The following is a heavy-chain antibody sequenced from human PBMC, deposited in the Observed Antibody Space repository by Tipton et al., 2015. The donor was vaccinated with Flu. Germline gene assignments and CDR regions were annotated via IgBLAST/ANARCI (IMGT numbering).Heavy chain of an antibody. Sequence: TLSLTCSVSVSSIGSGYFWGWIRLPPGKGLEWIGSIYHTGRTYLNPSLSGRVTMSVDMSKNQFSLKMTSVTAADTALYYCARDSGCFGSSCSSNWFDPWGPGTPVPVSS. CDR1: VSSIGSGYF. J-gene: IGHJ5*02. D-gene: IGHD2-15*01. CDR2: IYHTGRT. CDR3: ARDSGCFGSSCSSNWFDP. V-gene: IGHV4-38-2*02.